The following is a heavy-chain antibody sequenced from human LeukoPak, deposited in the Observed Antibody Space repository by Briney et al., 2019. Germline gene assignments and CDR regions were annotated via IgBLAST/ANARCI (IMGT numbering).Heavy chain of an antibody. D-gene: IGHD7-27*01. CDR3: ARENWVFDY. V-gene: IGHV4-38-2*02. J-gene: IGHJ4*02. CDR1: GYSISSGYH. Sequence: SQTLSLTCVVSGYSISSGYHWGWIRQPPGKGLEWIGSVYRSGSTYYNPSLKSRVTISVDTSKNQISLKVRSVTAADTAMYYCARENWVFDYWGQGILVTVSS. CDR2: VYRSGST.